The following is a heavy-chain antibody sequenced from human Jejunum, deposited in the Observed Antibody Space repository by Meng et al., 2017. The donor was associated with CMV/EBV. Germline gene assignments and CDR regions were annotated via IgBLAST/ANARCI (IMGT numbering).Heavy chain of an antibody. V-gene: IGHV4-30-4*01. CDR1: GAYISGGDSY. D-gene: IGHD1-14*01. Sequence: VYGAYISGGDSYWSWIRQPPGKCLEWIGYIYESGSTSYNPSLESRVTISVDTSKNQFSLKVMSVTAADTAVYYCAREGTNSYYFDYWGQGTLVTVSS. J-gene: IGHJ4*02. CDR2: IYESGST. CDR3: AREGTNSYYFDY.